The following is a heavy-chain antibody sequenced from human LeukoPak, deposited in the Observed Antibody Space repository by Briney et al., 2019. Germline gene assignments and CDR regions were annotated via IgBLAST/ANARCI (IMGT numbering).Heavy chain of an antibody. CDR2: IYYSGST. CDR1: GGSISSYY. CDR3: ARADYGDYGYYFDY. V-gene: IGHV4-59*08. D-gene: IGHD4-17*01. J-gene: IGHJ4*02. Sequence: PSETLSLTCTVSGGSISSYYWSWIRQPPGKGLEWIGYIYYSGSTNYNPSLMSRVTISVDTSKNQFSLKLSSVTAADTAVYYCARADYGDYGYYFDYWGQGTLVTVSS.